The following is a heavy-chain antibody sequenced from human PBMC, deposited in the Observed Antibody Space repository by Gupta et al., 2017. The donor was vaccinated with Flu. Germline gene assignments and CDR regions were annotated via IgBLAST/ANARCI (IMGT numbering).Heavy chain of an antibody. CDR3: VKDEDSLVSTSGYYAY. Sequence: YAMHWVRQAPGKGLEWVSGISWNSATTDYADSVKGRFTISRDNAKNSLYLQMNSLRTEDTAFYHCVKDEDSLVSTSGYYAYWGQGTLVTVSS. CDR1: YA. D-gene: IGHD3-22*01. J-gene: IGHJ4*02. CDR2: ISWNSATT. V-gene: IGHV3-9*01.